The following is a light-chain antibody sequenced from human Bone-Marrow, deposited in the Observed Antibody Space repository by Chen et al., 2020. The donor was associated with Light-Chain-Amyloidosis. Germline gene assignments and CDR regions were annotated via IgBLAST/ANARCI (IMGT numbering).Light chain of an antibody. Sequence: EIVLTQSPATLSLSPGERATLSCRASQSVSYYLAWYQQKPGQAPRLLIYDTSNRATGIPARFSGSGSGTDFTLTISSLEPEDFAVYCCQQRKNWPPITFGGGTQVEI. J-gene: IGKJ4*01. CDR1: QSVSYY. V-gene: IGKV3-11*01. CDR3: QQRKNWPPIT. CDR2: DTS.